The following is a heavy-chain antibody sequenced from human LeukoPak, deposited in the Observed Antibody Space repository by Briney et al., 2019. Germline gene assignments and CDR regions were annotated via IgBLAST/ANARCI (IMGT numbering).Heavy chain of an antibody. Sequence: GESLKISCKASGHSFTSYWIGWVRQMPGKGLEWMGIIDPGDSDTRYSPSFQGHVTISGDKSIKTAYVQWSSLKASDAAMYYCASQGIVGPTKDAFDVWGQGTMVTVSS. CDR3: ASQGIVGPTKDAFDV. V-gene: IGHV5-51*01. CDR1: GHSFTSYW. D-gene: IGHD1-26*01. CDR2: IDPGDSDT. J-gene: IGHJ3*01.